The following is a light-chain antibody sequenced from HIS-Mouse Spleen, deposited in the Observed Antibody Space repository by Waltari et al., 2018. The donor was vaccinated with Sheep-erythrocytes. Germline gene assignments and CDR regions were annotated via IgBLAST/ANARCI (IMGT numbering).Light chain of an antibody. Sequence: DGVMTQSPLSLPVTLGQPASMEGRPSESLVHSDGNTYLNWFQQRPGQSPRRLIYKVYNRDSEFPDRFICSGSGTDFTLKISRVEAEAVGVYYCLQGTHWPRLTFGGGTK. CDR3: LQGTHWPRLT. J-gene: IGKJ4*01. CDR2: KVY. V-gene: IGKV2-30*02. CDR1: ESLVHSDGNTY.